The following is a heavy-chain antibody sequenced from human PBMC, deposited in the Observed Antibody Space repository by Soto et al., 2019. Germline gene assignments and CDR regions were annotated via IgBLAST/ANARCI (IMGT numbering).Heavy chain of an antibody. CDR2: IYSGGST. CDR1: GFTVSSNY. CDR3: ARDRNYGGIDY. J-gene: IGHJ4*02. V-gene: IGHV3-66*01. Sequence: EVQLVESGGGLVQPGGSLRLSCAASGFTVSSNYMSWVRQAPGKGMEWVSVIYSGGSTYYADSVKGRFTISRDNSKNTLYLQMNSLRAEYTAVYYCARDRNYGGIDYWGQGTLVTVSS. D-gene: IGHD4-4*01.